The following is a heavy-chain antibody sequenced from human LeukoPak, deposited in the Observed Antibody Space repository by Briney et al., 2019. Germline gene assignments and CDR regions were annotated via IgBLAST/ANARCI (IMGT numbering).Heavy chain of an antibody. Sequence: SETLSLTCAVYGVSFSGYYWSWIRQPPGKGLEWVSEINHSGSTNYNPSLKSRVTISVDASKNQFSLKLSPVTTAETAVYYCARRGYYGSGSYWNYSSGMDVWGKGTTVTVSS. CDR3: ARRGYYGSGSYWNYSSGMDV. J-gene: IGHJ6*04. CDR1: GVSFSGYY. V-gene: IGHV4-34*01. CDR2: INHSGST. D-gene: IGHD3-10*01.